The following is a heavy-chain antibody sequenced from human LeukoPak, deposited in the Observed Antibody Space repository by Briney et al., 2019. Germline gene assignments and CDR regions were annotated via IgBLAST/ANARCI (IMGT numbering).Heavy chain of an antibody. CDR2: ISHTATGI. CDR1: GFTFSTYA. CDR3: AKEEEKFAAWGYFDS. Sequence: GGSLRLSCAASGFTFSTYAMTWVRQAPGKGPEWASTISHTATGIFYADSVKGRFTISRDNSKNTLFLDMNSLRVEDTALYFCAKEEEKFAAWGYFDSWGQGSLVTVSS. D-gene: IGHD3-16*01. V-gene: IGHV3-23*01. J-gene: IGHJ4*02.